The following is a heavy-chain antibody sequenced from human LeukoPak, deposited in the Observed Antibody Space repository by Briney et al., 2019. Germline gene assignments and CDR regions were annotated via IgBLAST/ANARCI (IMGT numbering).Heavy chain of an antibody. CDR3: ARLSAAVHLGAFDL. CDR2: IHTSGSN. CDR1: GVSISPYY. Sequence: SETLSLTCAVSGVSISPYYWAWIRQPPGKGLERIGYIHTSGSNNQYPSLKSRVTISVDKSKNHFSLRLTSVTAADTAVYYCARLSAAVHLGAFDLWGQGTMVTVSS. J-gene: IGHJ3*01. V-gene: IGHV4-4*09. D-gene: IGHD3-3*01.